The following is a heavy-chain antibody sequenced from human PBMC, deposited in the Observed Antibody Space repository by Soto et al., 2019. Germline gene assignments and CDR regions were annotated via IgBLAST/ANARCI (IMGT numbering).Heavy chain of an antibody. CDR2: INAGNWNT. D-gene: IGHD3-22*01. CDR1: GYTFSNFA. Sequence: ASVKVSCKASGYTFSNFAMHWVRQAPGQRLEWMGWINAGNWNTKYSQKFQGRVTMTRNTSISTAYMELSSLRSEDTAVYYCARADYYDRSGYLLPCGYWGQGTLVTVSS. CDR3: ARADYYDRSGYLLPCGY. J-gene: IGHJ4*02. V-gene: IGHV1-3*01.